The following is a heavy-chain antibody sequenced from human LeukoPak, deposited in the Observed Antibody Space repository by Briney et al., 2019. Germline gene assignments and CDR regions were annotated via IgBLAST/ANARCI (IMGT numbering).Heavy chain of an antibody. D-gene: IGHD3-10*01. CDR2: ISAYNGNT. CDR3: ARAPASYYYGSGSYPPFDY. Sequence: GASVKVSCKASGYTFTGYGISWVRQAPGQGLEWMGWISAYNGNTNYAQKLQGRVTMTTDTSTSTAYMELRSLRSDDTAVYYCARAPASYYYGSGSYPPFDYWGQGTLVTVSS. V-gene: IGHV1-18*01. J-gene: IGHJ4*02. CDR1: GYTFTGYG.